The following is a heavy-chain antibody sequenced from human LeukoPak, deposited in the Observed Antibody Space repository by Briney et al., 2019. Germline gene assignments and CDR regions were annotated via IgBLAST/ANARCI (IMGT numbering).Heavy chain of an antibody. D-gene: IGHD3-3*01. CDR1: GYTFTIYG. J-gene: IGHJ4*02. CDR3: ASAPDDCDFGSGPFDY. CDR2: ISAYSGNT. V-gene: IGHV1-18*01. Sequence: GASVKVSCKASGYTFTIYGISWVRQAPGQGLEWMGWISAYSGNTNYAQNLQGRVTMTTDTSTSTAYMELRSLRSDDTAVYYCASAPDDCDFGSGPFDYWGRGTLVTVSS.